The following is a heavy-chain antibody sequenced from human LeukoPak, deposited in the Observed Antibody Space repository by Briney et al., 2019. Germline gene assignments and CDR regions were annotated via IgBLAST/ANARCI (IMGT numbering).Heavy chain of an antibody. CDR3: AAAREYSGYGGAFDI. CDR2: IVVGSGNT. D-gene: IGHD5-12*01. J-gene: IGHJ3*02. Sequence: SVKVSCKASGYIFTSYYIHWVRQARGQRLEWIGWIVVGSGNTNYAQKFQERVTITRDMSTSTAYMELSSLRSEDTAVYYCAAAREYSGYGGAFDIWGQGTMVTVSS. V-gene: IGHV1-58*02. CDR1: GYIFTSYY.